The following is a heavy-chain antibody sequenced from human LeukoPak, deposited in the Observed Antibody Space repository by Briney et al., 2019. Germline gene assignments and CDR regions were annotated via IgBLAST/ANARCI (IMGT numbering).Heavy chain of an antibody. CDR1: GFTFTNSW. D-gene: IGHD1-26*01. J-gene: IGHJ4*02. Sequence: GGSLRLSCAASGFTFTNSWMAWVRQAPGKGLEWVANIKQDGSTKHYTDSLKGRFTISRDNPKNSLYLQMNSLRADDTAVYYCARDADGSLDYWGQGVLVTVAS. V-gene: IGHV3-7*01. CDR3: ARDADGSLDY. CDR2: IKQDGSTK.